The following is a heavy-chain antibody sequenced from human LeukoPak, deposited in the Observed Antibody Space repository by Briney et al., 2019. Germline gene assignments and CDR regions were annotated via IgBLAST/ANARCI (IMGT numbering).Heavy chain of an antibody. CDR1: GFTFSNYG. D-gene: IGHD3-22*01. CDR2: IRYDGSNK. V-gene: IGHV3-30*02. J-gene: IGHJ4*02. Sequence: GGSLRLSCAASGFTFSNYGVHWVRQAPGKGLEWVAFIRYDGSNKYYADSVKGRFTISRDNSKNTLYLQMNSLRTEDTAVYYCAQVERYFYDNSGSNFDSWGQGTLVTVSS. CDR3: AQVERYFYDNSGSNFDS.